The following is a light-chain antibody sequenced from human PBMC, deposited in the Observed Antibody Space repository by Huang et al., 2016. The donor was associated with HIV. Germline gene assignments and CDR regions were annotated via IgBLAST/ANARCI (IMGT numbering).Light chain of an antibody. CDR2: GAS. V-gene: IGKV3-15*01. CDR1: RDVGDT. CDR3: QQYNNWPR. Sequence: EVAMTQSPVTLSVSPGERVALSCRASRDVGDTVAWYQHKPGQPPRLLIYGASSRATGVPARFSGSGSGTEFTLTISNMQSEDFAVYYCQQYNNWPRFGQGTKVEIK. J-gene: IGKJ1*01.